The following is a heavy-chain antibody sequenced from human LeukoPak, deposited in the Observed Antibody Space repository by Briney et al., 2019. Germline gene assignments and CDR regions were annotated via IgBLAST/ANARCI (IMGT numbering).Heavy chain of an antibody. D-gene: IGHD4-11*01. V-gene: IGHV4-31*03. Sequence: SETLSLTCTVSGDSMTTAGYYWSWVRQHPGTGLEWLGFIYHSGTTFYNPSLESRATISVDTSQNQFSLKLTSVTGADTAVYYCARAVDYRNYFDYWGQGTLVAVSS. CDR1: GDSMTTAGYY. CDR3: ARAVDYRNYFDY. J-gene: IGHJ4*02. CDR2: IYHSGTT.